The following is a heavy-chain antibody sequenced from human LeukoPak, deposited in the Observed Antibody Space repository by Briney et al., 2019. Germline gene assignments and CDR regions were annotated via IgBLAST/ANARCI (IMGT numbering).Heavy chain of an antibody. CDR3: AKAYDSSGYYLGLDDY. D-gene: IGHD3-22*01. CDR2: IWYDGSNK. Sequence: GGSLRLSCAASGLTFSSYGMHWVRQAPGKGLEWVAVIWYDGSNKYYADSVKGRFTISRDNSKNTLYLQMNSLRAEDTAVYYCAKAYDSSGYYLGLDDYWGQGTLVTVSS. CDR1: GLTFSSYG. J-gene: IGHJ4*02. V-gene: IGHV3-33*06.